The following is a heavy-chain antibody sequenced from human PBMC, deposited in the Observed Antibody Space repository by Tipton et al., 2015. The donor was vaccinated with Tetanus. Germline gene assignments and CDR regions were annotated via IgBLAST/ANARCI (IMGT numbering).Heavy chain of an antibody. D-gene: IGHD2-21*01. CDR2: IYYSGTT. J-gene: IGHJ6*04. Sequence: TLSLTCTVSGGSIRDHIWSWIRQPPGKGLEWIGYIYYSGTTQYNPSLKSRVTISVDTPKNQFSLQLAFVTAADTAIYYCARERIEAFYYHGLDVWGSGTTVTVSS. CDR1: GGSIRDHI. V-gene: IGHV4-59*11. CDR3: ARERIEAFYYHGLDV.